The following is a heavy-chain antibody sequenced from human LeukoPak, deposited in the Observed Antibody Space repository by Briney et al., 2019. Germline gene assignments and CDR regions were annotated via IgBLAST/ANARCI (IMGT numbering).Heavy chain of an antibody. D-gene: IGHD6-13*01. J-gene: IGHJ4*02. CDR2: ISSSGSTI. CDR3: ARYSSSWYGRGDY. Sequence: SYISSSGSTIYYADSVKGRFTISRDNAKNSLYLQMNSLRAEDTAVYYCARYSSSWYGRGDYWGQGTLVTVSS. V-gene: IGHV3-11*01.